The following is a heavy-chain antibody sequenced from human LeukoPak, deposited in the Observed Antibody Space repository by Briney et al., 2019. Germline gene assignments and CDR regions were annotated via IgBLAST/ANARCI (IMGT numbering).Heavy chain of an antibody. CDR2: IWYDGSNK. J-gene: IGHJ4*02. CDR1: GFTFSSYG. Sequence: GRSLRLSCAASGFTFSSYGMHWVRQAPGKGLEWVAVIWYDGSNKYYADSVKGRFTISRDNSKNTLYLQMNSLRAEDTAVYYCASTSTSCYRGCDYWGQGTLVTVSS. CDR3: ASTSTSCYRGCDY. D-gene: IGHD2-2*02. V-gene: IGHV3-33*01.